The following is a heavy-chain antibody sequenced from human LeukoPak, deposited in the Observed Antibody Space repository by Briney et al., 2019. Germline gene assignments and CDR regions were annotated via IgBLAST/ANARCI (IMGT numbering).Heavy chain of an antibody. V-gene: IGHV1-69*05. CDR3: ARPSRAYYYYYYMDV. Sequence: SVKVSCKASGGTFSSYAISWVRQAPGQGLEWMGRIIPTFGTTNYAQKFQGRVTITTDESTSTAYMELSSLRSEDTAVYYCARPSRAYYYYYYMDVWGKGTTVTVSS. CDR2: IIPTFGTT. J-gene: IGHJ6*03. CDR1: GGTFSSYA.